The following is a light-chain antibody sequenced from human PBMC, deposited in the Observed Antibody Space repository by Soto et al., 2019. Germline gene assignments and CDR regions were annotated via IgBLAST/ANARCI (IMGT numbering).Light chain of an antibody. CDR1: QSVNSIY. J-gene: IGKJ1*01. Sequence: EIVLTQSPGTLSLSPGERATLSCRASQSVNSIYLAWYQQKPGQAARLLIYRASSRATGIPDRFRGSGSGTDFTLTISRLEPEDFAVYYCQQYGSSRTFGQWTKVDI. CDR3: QQYGSSRT. V-gene: IGKV3-20*01. CDR2: RAS.